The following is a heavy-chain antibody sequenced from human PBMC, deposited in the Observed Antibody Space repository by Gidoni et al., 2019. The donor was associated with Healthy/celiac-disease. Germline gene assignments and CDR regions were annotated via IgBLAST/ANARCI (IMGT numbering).Heavy chain of an antibody. CDR2: IRSKANSYAT. CDR1: GFTFSGSA. CDR3: TSQAGRDGYNSPRHFDY. V-gene: IGHV3-73*01. J-gene: IGHJ4*02. D-gene: IGHD5-12*01. Sequence: EVQLVESGGGLVQPGGSLTLSCAASGFTFSGSAMHWVRQASGKGLEWVCRIRSKANSYATAYAASVKGRFTISRDDSKNTAYLQMNSLKTEDTAVYYCTSQAGRDGYNSPRHFDYWGQGTLVTVSS.